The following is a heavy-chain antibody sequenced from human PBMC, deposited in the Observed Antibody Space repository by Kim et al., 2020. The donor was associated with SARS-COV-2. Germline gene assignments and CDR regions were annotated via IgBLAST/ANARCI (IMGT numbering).Heavy chain of an antibody. Sequence: SETLSLTCTVSGGSISSSSYYWGWIRQPPGKGLEWIGSIYYSGSTYYNPSLKSRVTISVDTSKNQFSLKLSSVTAADTAVYYCARYYYDSSGYVSHYYYYGMDVWGQGTTVTVSS. CDR1: GGSISSSSYY. D-gene: IGHD3-22*01. CDR3: ARYYYDSSGYVSHYYYYGMDV. J-gene: IGHJ6*02. CDR2: IYYSGST. V-gene: IGHV4-39*07.